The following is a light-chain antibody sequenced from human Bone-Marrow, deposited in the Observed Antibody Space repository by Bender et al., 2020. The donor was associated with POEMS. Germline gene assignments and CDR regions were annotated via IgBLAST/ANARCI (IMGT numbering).Light chain of an antibody. V-gene: IGLV3-1*01. CDR3: QTWDSTTQVV. J-gene: IGLJ2*01. Sequence: SLELTQPPSVSVSPGQTASITCSGEKLGDEYAFWYQQKPGQSPVVVIYEDNKRPSGIPERFSGSNSGNTATLTISATQSLDEADYYCQTWDSTTQVVFGGGTKLTVL. CDR2: EDN. CDR1: KLGDEY.